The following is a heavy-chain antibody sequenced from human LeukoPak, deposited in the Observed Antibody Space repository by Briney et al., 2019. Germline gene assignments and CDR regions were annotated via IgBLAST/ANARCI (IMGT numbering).Heavy chain of an antibody. CDR2: IYYSGGT. CDR1: GGSISSYY. Sequence: SETLSLTCTVPGGSISSYYWSWIRQPPGKGLEWIGYIYYSGGTSYNPSLKSRVTISVDTSSNQFSLILTSVTAADTAVYYCARGTKTGYTGYDWNYWGQGSLVTVSS. D-gene: IGHD5-12*01. CDR3: ARGTKTGYTGYDWNY. J-gene: IGHJ4*02. V-gene: IGHV4-59*01.